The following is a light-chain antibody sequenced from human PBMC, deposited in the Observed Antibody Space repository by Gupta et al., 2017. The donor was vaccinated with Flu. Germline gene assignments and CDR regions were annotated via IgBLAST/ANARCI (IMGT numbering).Light chain of an antibody. V-gene: IGKV3-11*01. CDR3: QKRSNWPPYT. CDR1: QSVGTY. CDR2: DAS. Sequence: EIVLTQSPATLSLSPGERATLSCRASQSVGTYLAWYQQKPGQTPRLLIYDASNRATGIPARFSGSGYGTDLTLTISSREQEDFAVYYCQKRSNWPPYTFGQGTMMEI. J-gene: IGKJ2*01.